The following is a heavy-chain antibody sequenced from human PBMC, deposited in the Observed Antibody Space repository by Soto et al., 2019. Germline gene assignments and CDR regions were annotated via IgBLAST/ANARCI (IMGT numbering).Heavy chain of an antibody. D-gene: IGHD1-1*01. J-gene: IGHJ3*02. CDR3: TRAVLNPRPKDAFDI. V-gene: IGHV3-49*03. Sequence: PGGSLRLSCTASGFTFGDYAMSWFRQAPGKGLEWVGFIRSKAYGGTTEYAASVKGRFTISRDDSKSIAYLQMNSLKTEDTAVYYCTRAVLNPRPKDAFDIWGQGTMVTVSS. CDR2: IRSKAYGGTT. CDR1: GFTFGDYA.